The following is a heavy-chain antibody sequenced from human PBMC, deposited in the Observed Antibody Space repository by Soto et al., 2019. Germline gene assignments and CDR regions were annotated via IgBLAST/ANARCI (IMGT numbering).Heavy chain of an antibody. CDR1: GGTLNNYA. CDR2: IIAILGSA. Sequence: SVKVSCKASGGTLNNYAISWVRQAPGQGLEWMGGIIAILGSANYAQKFQDRVTITADESTSTTYMELSSLRSDDAAVYYCASRDTVGAFDIWGQGAMVTVSS. V-gene: IGHV1-69*13. D-gene: IGHD5-18*01. CDR3: ASRDTVGAFDI. J-gene: IGHJ3*02.